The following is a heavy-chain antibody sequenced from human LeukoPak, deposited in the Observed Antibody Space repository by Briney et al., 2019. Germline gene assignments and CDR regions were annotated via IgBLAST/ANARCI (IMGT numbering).Heavy chain of an antibody. J-gene: IGHJ4*02. CDR3: ARVTGYMIEDYFDY. D-gene: IGHD3-9*01. CDR1: GGSISSYY. CDR2: IYYSGST. Sequence: LETLSLTCTVSGGSISSYYWRWIRQPPGKGLEWIGYIYYSGSTNYHPSLKGRITISEDTSKNQFSLKLRSVTAADTAVYYCARVTGYMIEDYFDYWGQGILVTVCS. V-gene: IGHV4-59*01.